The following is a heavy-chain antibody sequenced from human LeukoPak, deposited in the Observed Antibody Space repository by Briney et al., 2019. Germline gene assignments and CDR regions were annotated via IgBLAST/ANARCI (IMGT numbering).Heavy chain of an antibody. Sequence: SVKVSCKASGGTFSSYAISWVRQAPGQGLEWMGGIIPIFGTANYAQKFQGRVTITADKSASTAYMELSSLRSEDTAVYYCARDLTGYCSGGSCPSGFDIWGRGTMVTVSS. CDR2: IIPIFGTA. V-gene: IGHV1-69*06. J-gene: IGHJ3*02. D-gene: IGHD2-15*01. CDR1: GGTFSSYA. CDR3: ARDLTGYCSGGSCPSGFDI.